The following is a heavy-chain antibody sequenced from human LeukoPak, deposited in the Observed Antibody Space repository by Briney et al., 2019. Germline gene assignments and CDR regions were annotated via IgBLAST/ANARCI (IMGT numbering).Heavy chain of an antibody. D-gene: IGHD2-8*01. CDR1: GFTFSSYW. J-gene: IGHJ4*02. CDR3: AKDGWYYFDY. V-gene: IGHV3-7*01. CDR2: IKQDGSEK. Sequence: GGSLRLSCAASGFTFSSYWMSWVRQAPGKGLERVANIKQDGSEKYYVDSVKGRFTISRDNSKNTLYLQMNSLRAEDTAVYYCAKDGWYYFDYWGQGTLVTVSS.